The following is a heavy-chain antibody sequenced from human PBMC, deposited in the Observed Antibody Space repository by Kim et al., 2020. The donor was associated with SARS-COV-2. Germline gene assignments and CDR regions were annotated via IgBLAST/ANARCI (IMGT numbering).Heavy chain of an antibody. D-gene: IGHD1-26*01. CDR3: ATGWWSYSGDY. J-gene: IGHJ4*01. CDR1: GFTFSGYG. V-gene: IGHV3-23*01. CDR2: IGGGGGA. Sequence: GGSLRLSCAASGFTFSGYGMNWVRQAPGKGLEWVAGIGGGGGAYYAVSVKGRFIISKRNSKNTLFLQMNNRIAAEAAVYYCATGWWSYSGDYWG.